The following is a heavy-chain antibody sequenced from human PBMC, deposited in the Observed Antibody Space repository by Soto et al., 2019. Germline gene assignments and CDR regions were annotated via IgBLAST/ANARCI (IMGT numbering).Heavy chain of an antibody. D-gene: IGHD6-13*01. J-gene: IGHJ4*02. CDR1: GFSFINYG. V-gene: IGHV3-21*06. CDR3: ARGAATAGYSAFDS. Sequence: EVQLVESGGGVVKPGGSLRLSCAASGFSFINYGMNWVRQAPGKGLEWVSYISQSSYYMYYADSVKGRLTISRDNAKSSLFLQLNSLTVEDTAVYYCARGAATAGYSAFDSWGQGALVTVSS. CDR2: ISQSSYYM.